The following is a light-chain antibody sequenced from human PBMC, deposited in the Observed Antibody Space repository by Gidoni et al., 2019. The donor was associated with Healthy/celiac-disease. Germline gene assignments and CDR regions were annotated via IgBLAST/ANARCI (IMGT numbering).Light chain of an antibody. CDR3: QQYGSSAMYT. V-gene: IGKV3-20*01. CDR2: GAS. J-gene: IGKJ2*01. Sequence: LVLTQSPGTLSLSPGERATLSCRASQSVSSSYLAWYQQKPGQAPRLLIYGASSRATGIPDRFSGSGSGTDFTLTISRLEPEDFAVYDCQQYGSSAMYTFGQGTKLEIK. CDR1: QSVSSSY.